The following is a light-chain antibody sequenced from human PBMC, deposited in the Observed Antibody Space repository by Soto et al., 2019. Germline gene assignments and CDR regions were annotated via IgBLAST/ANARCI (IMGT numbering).Light chain of an antibody. V-gene: IGKV3-15*01. CDR2: GAY. J-gene: IGKJ5*01. CDR1: QSVSSAN. CDR3: QQYNNWPPVT. Sequence: IVLTQSPGTLSLSPGERATLSCRASQSVSSANFAWYQQKPGQAPRLIIYGAYSRATGIPARFSGSGSGTEFTLTISSLQSEDFAVYFCQQYNNWPPVTFGQGTRLEIK.